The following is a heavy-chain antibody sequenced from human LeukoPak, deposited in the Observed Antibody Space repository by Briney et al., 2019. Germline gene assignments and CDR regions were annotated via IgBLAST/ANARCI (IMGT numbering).Heavy chain of an antibody. Sequence: GASVKVSCKASGGTFSSYAISWVRQAPGQGLEWMGGIIPIFGTANYAQKFQGRVTITTDESTSTAYMELRSLRSDDTAVYYCARDTAAVSSDWGQGTLVTVSS. J-gene: IGHJ4*02. CDR2: IIPIFGTA. CDR3: ARDTAAVSSD. V-gene: IGHV1-69*05. CDR1: GGTFSSYA. D-gene: IGHD6-13*01.